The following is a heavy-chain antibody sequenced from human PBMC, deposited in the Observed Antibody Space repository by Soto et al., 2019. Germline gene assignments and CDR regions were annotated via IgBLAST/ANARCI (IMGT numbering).Heavy chain of an antibody. Sequence: QVQLVQSGAEVKKPGSSVKVSCKASGGTFSSYATSWVRQAPGQGLEWMGGIIPMFGTAHYAQKFQGRVTIDTNESTSIAYMDLSSFRSEDTAVYYCARELGAGAVAGSAFAYWGQGSLVIVSS. CDR3: ARELGAGAVAGSAFAY. D-gene: IGHD6-19*01. CDR2: IIPMFGTA. J-gene: IGHJ4*02. CDR1: GGTFSSYA. V-gene: IGHV1-69*05.